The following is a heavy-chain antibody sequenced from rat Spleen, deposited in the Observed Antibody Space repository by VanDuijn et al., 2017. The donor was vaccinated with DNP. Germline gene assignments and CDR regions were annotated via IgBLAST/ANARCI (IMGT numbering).Heavy chain of an antibody. CDR1: GYSITSNY. CDR2: ISYRGST. V-gene: IGHV3-1*01. Sequence: EVQLQESGPGLVKPSQSLSLTCSVTGYSITSNYWGWIRKFPGNKMEWVGHISYRGSTTYNPSLKSRISIIRDTSKNQFFLQLNSVTAEDTATYYCARWSNFFDYWGQGVMVTVSS. CDR3: ARWSNFFDY. J-gene: IGHJ2*01.